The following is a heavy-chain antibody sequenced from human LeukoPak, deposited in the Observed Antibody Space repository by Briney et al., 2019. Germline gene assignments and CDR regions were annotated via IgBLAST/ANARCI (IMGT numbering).Heavy chain of an antibody. V-gene: IGHV1-3*04. CDR3: AIWAGTPADYFSGPLDY. CDR1: GYSFINHP. D-gene: IGHD3-3*01. CDR2: FNTVNGRT. J-gene: IGHJ4*02. Sequence: ASVKVSCKTSGYSFINHPIHWVRQAPGQRLEWMGWFNTVNGRTKYSQKFQGRVTITGDTSASTAYMELRSPRSEDTAVYFCAIWAGTPADYFSGPLDYWGQGTLVTVSS.